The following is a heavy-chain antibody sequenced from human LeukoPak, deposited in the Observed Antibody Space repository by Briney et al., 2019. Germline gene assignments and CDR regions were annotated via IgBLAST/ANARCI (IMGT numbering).Heavy chain of an antibody. Sequence: ASVKVSCKASGYTFSDYYIHWVRQAPGQGLEWVGWINPNSGGTDSAQKLQGRVTMTRDTSISATYMELRTLTSDDTAVYYCARGTRGSYSSIHDWGQGTLVAVSS. V-gene: IGHV1-2*02. CDR3: ARGTRGSYSSIHD. J-gene: IGHJ4*02. CDR1: GYTFSDYY. CDR2: INPNSGGT. D-gene: IGHD1-26*01.